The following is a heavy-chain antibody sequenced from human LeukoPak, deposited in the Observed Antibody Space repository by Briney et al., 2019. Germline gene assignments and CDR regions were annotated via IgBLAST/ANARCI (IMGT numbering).Heavy chain of an antibody. D-gene: IGHD6-19*01. CDR3: ARQGVAALFDY. CDR1: GGSISSSSYY. CDR2: IYYSGST. J-gene: IGHJ4*02. V-gene: IGHV4-39*01. Sequence: PSETLSLTCTVSGGSISSSSYYWGWIRQPPGTGLEWIGSIYYSGSTYYNPSLKSRVTISVDTSKNQFSLKLSSVTAADTAVYYCARQGVAALFDYWGRGTLVTVSS.